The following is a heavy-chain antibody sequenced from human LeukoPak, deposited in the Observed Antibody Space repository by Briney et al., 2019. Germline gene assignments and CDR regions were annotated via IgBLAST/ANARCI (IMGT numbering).Heavy chain of an antibody. CDR2: ISGSGGSI. CDR1: GFTFSSYA. J-gene: IGHJ4*02. CDR3: AKRGYYYDSSGYYYFDY. V-gene: IGHV3-23*01. D-gene: IGHD3-22*01. Sequence: GGSLRLSCAASGFTFSSYAMSWVRQAPGKGLEWVSTISGSGGSIYYADSVKGRFTISRDNSKNTLSMQMNSLRAEDTAVYFCAKRGYYYDSSGYYYFDYWGQGTLVTVSS.